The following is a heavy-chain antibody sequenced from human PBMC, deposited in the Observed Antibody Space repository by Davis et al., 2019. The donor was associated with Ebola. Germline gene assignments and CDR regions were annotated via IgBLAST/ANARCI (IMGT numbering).Heavy chain of an antibody. CDR3: ANLDYGGNSGLDY. J-gene: IGHJ4*02. CDR2: ISSSGSTI. V-gene: IGHV3-48*04. Sequence: GESLKISCAASGFTFSSYAMSWVRQAPGKGLEWVSYISSSGSTIYYADSVKGRFTISRDNAKNSLYLQMNSLRAEDTAVYYCANLDYGGNSGLDYWGQGTLVTVSS. D-gene: IGHD4-23*01. CDR1: GFTFSSYA.